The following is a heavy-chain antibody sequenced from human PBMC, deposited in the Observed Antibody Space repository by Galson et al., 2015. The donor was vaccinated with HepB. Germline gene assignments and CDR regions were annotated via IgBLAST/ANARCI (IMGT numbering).Heavy chain of an antibody. CDR1: GFFFSSNG. J-gene: IGHJ3*02. D-gene: IGHD2-21*01. Sequence: SLRLSCAASGFFFSSNGIHWVRQAPGKGLEWVTFIRYDGNIKYYADAVKGRSTISRDNSKNTVYLQMNSLRPEDTAVYYCAKWALASMGDAFDIWGQGTMVSVSS. CDR3: AKWALASMGDAFDI. V-gene: IGHV3-30*02. CDR2: IRYDGNIK.